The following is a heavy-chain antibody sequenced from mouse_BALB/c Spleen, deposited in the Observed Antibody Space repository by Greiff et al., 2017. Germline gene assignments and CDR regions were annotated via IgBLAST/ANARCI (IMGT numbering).Heavy chain of an antibody. CDR1: GFSLTSYG. V-gene: IGHV2-9*02. CDR2: IWAGGST. J-gene: IGHJ3*01. D-gene: IGHD1-1*01. Sequence: QVQLKESGPGLVAPSQSLSITCTVSGFSLTSYGVHWVRQPPGKGLEWLGVIWAGGSTNYNSALMSRLSISKDNSKSQVFLKMNSLQTVDTAMYYCARDNYYGRSWFAYWGQGTLVTVSA. CDR3: ARDNYYGRSWFAY.